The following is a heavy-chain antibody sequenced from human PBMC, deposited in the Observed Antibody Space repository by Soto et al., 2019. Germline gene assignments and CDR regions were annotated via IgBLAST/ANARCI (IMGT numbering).Heavy chain of an antibody. CDR2: ISGSGGST. J-gene: IGHJ3*02. CDR1: GFTFSSYA. Sequence: HPGGSLRLSCAASGFTFSSYAMSWVRQAPGKGLEWVSAISGSGGSTYYADSVKGRFTISRDNSKNTLYLQMNSLRAEDTAVYYCANQGDIVLMVYAHDAFDIWGQGTMVTVSS. CDR3: ANQGDIVLMVYAHDAFDI. V-gene: IGHV3-23*01. D-gene: IGHD2-8*01.